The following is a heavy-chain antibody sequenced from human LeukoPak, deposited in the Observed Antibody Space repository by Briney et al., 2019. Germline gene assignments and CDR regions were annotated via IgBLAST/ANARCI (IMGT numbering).Heavy chain of an antibody. D-gene: IGHD5-18*01. CDR2: ISYDGSNK. CDR1: GLTFSSYA. V-gene: IGHV3-30*04. Sequence: GGSLRLSCAASGLTFSSYAMHWVRQAPGKGLEWVAVISYDGSNKYYADSVKGRFTISRDNSKNTLYLQMNSLRAEDTAVYYCARDIQLLYYYYYMDVWGKGTTVTVSS. J-gene: IGHJ6*03. CDR3: ARDIQLLYYYYYMDV.